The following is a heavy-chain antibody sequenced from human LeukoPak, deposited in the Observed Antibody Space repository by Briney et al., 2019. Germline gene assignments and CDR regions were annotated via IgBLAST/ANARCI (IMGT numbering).Heavy chain of an antibody. J-gene: IGHJ5*02. CDR3: TRDRLGFDP. Sequence: GGSLRLSCAASGFTFSNYWMHWVRQVPGKGLVWVSRIDSDGSTTSYADSVKGRFNISRDNAKNTLYLQMNSLRVEDTAMYYCTRDRLGFDPWGQGTLVTVSS. CDR2: IDSDGSTT. V-gene: IGHV3-74*01. CDR1: GFTFSNYW.